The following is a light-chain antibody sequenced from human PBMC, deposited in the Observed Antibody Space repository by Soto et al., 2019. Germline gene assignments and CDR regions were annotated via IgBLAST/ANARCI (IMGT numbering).Light chain of an antibody. CDR1: SSDVGGYNN. CDR3: CSYAGTYSSFV. Sequence: QSALTQPRSGSGSPGQSVTISCTGTSSDVGGYNNVSWYQEHPGRAPKLMIYDVSIRPSGVPDRFSGSKSGNTASLTISGLLAEDEADYYCCSYAGTYSSFVFGSGTKVTVL. J-gene: IGLJ1*01. CDR2: DVS. V-gene: IGLV2-11*01.